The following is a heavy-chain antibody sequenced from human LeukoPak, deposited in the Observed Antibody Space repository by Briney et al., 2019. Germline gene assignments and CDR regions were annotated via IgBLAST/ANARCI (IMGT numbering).Heavy chain of an antibody. D-gene: IGHD3-10*01. V-gene: IGHV3-30*03. CDR1: GFTFSSYG. CDR2: ISYDGSNK. J-gene: IGHJ4*02. Sequence: GGSLRLSCAASGFTFSSYGMHWVRQAPGKGLEWVAVISYDGSNKYYADSVKGRFTISRDNSRNMVYLQMVNLRAEDTAIYYCARDGRFGELTHWGQGTLVTVSS. CDR3: ARDGRFGELTH.